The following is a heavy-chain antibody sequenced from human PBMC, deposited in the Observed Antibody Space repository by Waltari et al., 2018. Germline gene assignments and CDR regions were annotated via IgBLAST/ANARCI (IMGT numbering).Heavy chain of an antibody. CDR1: GGSISSYY. J-gene: IGHJ3*02. CDR2: IYYSGST. Sequence: QVQLQESGPGLVKPSETLSLTCTVAGGSISSYYWRWIRQPPGKGLEWIGYIYYSGSTNYNPSLKSRVTISVDTSKNQFSLKLSSVTAADTAVYYCARERTYGEEIGAFDIWGQGTMVTVSS. V-gene: IGHV4-59*01. CDR3: ARERTYGEEIGAFDI. D-gene: IGHD4-17*01.